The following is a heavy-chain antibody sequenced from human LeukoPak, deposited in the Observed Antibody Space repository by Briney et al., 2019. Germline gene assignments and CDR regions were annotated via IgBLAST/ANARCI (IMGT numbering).Heavy chain of an antibody. CDR2: ISGSGGRT. D-gene: IGHD1-26*01. CDR3: AREYSGSYYFDS. V-gene: IGHV3-23*01. Sequence: GGSLRLSCASSGFTFNNYAISWVRQAPGKGLEWVATISGSGGRTYSADSVKGRFTISRDNSKNTLYLQMNSLRAEDTAVYYCAREYSGSYYFDSWGQGTLVTVSS. J-gene: IGHJ4*02. CDR1: GFTFNNYA.